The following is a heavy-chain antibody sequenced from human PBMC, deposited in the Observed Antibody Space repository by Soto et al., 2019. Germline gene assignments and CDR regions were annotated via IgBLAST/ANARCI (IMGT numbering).Heavy chain of an antibody. D-gene: IGHD3-10*01. Sequence: QEQLQESGPGLVKPSQTLSLTCTVSGGSMNSHDYYWSWIRQPPGKGLKWIGYIHNSGSTYYNPSLKSRLTIYSDTSKNQFSLRLNSVTVADTALYYCARGEVRGPFDIWGQGTMVTVSS. CDR2: IHNSGST. V-gene: IGHV4-30-4*01. CDR1: GGSMNSHDYY. J-gene: IGHJ3*02. CDR3: ARGEVRGPFDI.